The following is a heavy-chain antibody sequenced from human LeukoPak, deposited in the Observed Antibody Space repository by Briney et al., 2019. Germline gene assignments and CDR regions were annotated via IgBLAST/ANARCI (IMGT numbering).Heavy chain of an antibody. V-gene: IGHV4-34*01. J-gene: IGHJ4*02. CDR3: ARDGRDAYYDVWSGYYTDYFDY. D-gene: IGHD3-3*01. CDR2: IYHSGTT. Sequence: SETLSLTCAVYGGSFSGYYWSWIRQPPGKGLEWIGEIYHSGTTNYNPSLKSRVTISVDKSMNQFSLKLSSVTAADTAVYYCARDGRDAYYDVWSGYYTDYFDYWGQGTLVTVSS. CDR1: GGSFSGYY.